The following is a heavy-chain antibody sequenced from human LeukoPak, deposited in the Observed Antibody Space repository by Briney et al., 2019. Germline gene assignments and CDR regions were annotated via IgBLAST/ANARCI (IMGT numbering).Heavy chain of an antibody. Sequence: ETLSLTCTVSGGSISSGDYYWSWVRQAPGKGLEWVSAISGSGGSTYYADSVKGRFTISRDNSKNTLYLQMNSLRAEDTAVYYCAKDLDIVVVPAAAFDYWGQGTLVTVSS. J-gene: IGHJ4*02. CDR2: ISGSGGST. CDR3: AKDLDIVVVPAAAFDY. D-gene: IGHD2-2*03. CDR1: GGSISSGDYY. V-gene: IGHV3-23*01.